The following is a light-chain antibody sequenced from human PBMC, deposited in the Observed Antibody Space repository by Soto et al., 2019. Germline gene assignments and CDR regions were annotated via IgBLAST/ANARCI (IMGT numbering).Light chain of an antibody. CDR3: ASFRSGTIIV. J-gene: IGLJ1*01. CDR1: SSNIGGNS. CDR2: DDD. Sequence: QSVLTQPPSVSAAPGQRVTISCSGSSSNIGGNSVSWYQQLPGTAPKLLIYDDDKRPSGIPDRFSGSKSGNTASLTISGLLDDDEADYSCASFRSGTIIVFGSGTKATVL. V-gene: IGLV1-51*01.